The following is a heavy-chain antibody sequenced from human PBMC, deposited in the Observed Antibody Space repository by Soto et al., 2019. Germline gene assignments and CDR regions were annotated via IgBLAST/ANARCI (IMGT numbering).Heavy chain of an antibody. Sequence: QVQLVESGGGVVQPGRSLRLSCAASGFSFSAYGMHWVRQAPGKGPEWVAAVSYDGYFQYYVESVKGRFTASRDNSRNTLSLEMNSLRPEDTAVYFCAREAAATTQGFFYYFMGVWGKGTTVIVSS. V-gene: IGHV3-30*03. CDR1: GFSFSAYG. CDR3: AREAAATTQGFFYYFMGV. J-gene: IGHJ6*03. D-gene: IGHD1-1*01. CDR2: VSYDGYFQ.